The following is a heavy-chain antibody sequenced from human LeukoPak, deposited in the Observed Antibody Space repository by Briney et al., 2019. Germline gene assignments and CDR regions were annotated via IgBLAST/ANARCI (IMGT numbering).Heavy chain of an antibody. D-gene: IGHD3-3*01. CDR1: GFTVSSNY. V-gene: IGHV3-66*02. J-gene: IGHJ5*02. Sequence: GGSLRLSCAASGFTVSSNYMSWVRQAPGKGLEWVSVIYSGGSTYYADSVKGRFTISRDNSKNTLYLQMNSLRAEDTAVYYCARSITISGVVIGWFDPWGQGTLVTVSS. CDR3: ARSITISGVVIGWFDP. CDR2: IYSGGST.